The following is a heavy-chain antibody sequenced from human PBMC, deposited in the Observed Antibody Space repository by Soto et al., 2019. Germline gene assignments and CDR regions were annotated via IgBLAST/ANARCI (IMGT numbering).Heavy chain of an antibody. J-gene: IGHJ3*02. CDR3: AIASPYYDFWSGYFPPGAFDI. CDR1: GFTFSSYS. D-gene: IGHD3-3*01. CDR2: ISSSSSTI. V-gene: IGHV3-48*01. Sequence: GGSLRLSCAASGFTFSSYSMNWVRQAPGKGLEWVSYISSSSSTIYYADSVKGRFTIPSNNAKNSSYLQMNSLRTEDTAVYYCAIASPYYDFWSGYFPPGAFDIWGQGTMVTVSS.